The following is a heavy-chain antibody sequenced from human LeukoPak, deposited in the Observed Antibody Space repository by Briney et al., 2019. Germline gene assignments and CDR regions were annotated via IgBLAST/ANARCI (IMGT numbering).Heavy chain of an antibody. CDR1: GFTFSSYW. V-gene: IGHV3-7*01. J-gene: IGHJ4*02. CDR2: IKQDGSEK. D-gene: IGHD2-15*01. CDR3: ARDRARYCSDGSCPGLDY. Sequence: GGSVPVPRAASGFTFSSYWISWVRQAPGKGLEWVANIKQDGSEKYYVDSVQGRFTISRDNAKNSLYLQMNSLRAEDTAVYYCARDRARYCSDGSCPGLDYWGQGILVTVSS.